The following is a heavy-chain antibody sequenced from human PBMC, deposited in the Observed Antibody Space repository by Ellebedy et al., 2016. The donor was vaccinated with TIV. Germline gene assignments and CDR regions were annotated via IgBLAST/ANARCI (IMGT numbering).Heavy chain of an antibody. Sequence: GESLKIFCVASGFTFDDYGMTWVRQAPGKGLEWISGINWNGGTTAYADSVKGRFTISRDNAKNSLHLQMNSLRDEDTAVHYCARDSNWFFDLWGRGALVTVFS. CDR3: ARDSNWFFDL. J-gene: IGHJ2*01. D-gene: IGHD2/OR15-2a*01. CDR1: GFTFDDYG. V-gene: IGHV3-20*04. CDR2: INWNGGTT.